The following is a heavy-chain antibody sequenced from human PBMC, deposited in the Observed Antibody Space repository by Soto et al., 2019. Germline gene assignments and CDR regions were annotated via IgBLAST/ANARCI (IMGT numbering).Heavy chain of an antibody. Sequence: SETLSLTYTVSGGSISSYYWSWIRQPPGKGLEWIGYTYYSGSTNYNPSLKSRVTISVDTSKNQFSLKLSSVTAADTAVYYCARDHPHERVLDVWGKGTTVTVSS. V-gene: IGHV4-59*01. CDR3: ARDHPHERVLDV. CDR2: TYYSGST. J-gene: IGHJ6*04. D-gene: IGHD6-13*01. CDR1: GGSISSYY.